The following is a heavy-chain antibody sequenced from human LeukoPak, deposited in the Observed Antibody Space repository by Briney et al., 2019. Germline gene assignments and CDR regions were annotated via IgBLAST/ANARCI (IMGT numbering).Heavy chain of an antibody. D-gene: IGHD5-18*01. CDR1: GYTFTSYD. Sequence: ASVKVSCKASGYTFTSYDINWVRQATGQGLEWMGWMNPNSGNTGYAQKFQGRVTMTRNTSISTAYMELSSLRSEGTAVYYCARDGRDTAMAPYFDYWGQGTLVTVSS. V-gene: IGHV1-8*01. CDR3: ARDGRDTAMAPYFDY. CDR2: MNPNSGNT. J-gene: IGHJ4*02.